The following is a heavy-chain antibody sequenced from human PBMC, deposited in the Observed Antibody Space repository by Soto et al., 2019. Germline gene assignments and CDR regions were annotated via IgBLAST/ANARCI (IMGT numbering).Heavy chain of an antibody. D-gene: IGHD4-17*01. V-gene: IGHV1-69*12. J-gene: IGHJ6*02. Sequence: QVQLVQSGAEVKKPGSSVKVSCKASVGTFSSYAISWVRQAPGQGLEWMAGIIPLFGTADYAQKFQGRVTITADESTSTAYMELSSLRSEDTAVYYCASNYGDYRYYYGMDGWGQGTTVTVSS. CDR1: VGTFSSYA. CDR2: IIPLFGTA. CDR3: ASNYGDYRYYYGMDG.